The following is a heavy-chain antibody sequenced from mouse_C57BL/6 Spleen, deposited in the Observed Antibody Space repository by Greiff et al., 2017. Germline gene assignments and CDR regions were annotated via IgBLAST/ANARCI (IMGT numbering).Heavy chain of an antibody. D-gene: IGHD2-4*01. CDR3: ARRGFYYDYDCYAMDY. CDR1: GYTFTSYW. J-gene: IGHJ4*01. V-gene: IGHV1-7*01. CDR2: INPSSGYT. Sequence: QVHVKQSGAELAKPGASVKLSCKASGYTFTSYWMHWVKQRPGQGLEWIGYINPSSGYTKYNQKFKDKATLTADKSSSTAYMQLSSLTYEDSAVYYCARRGFYYDYDCYAMDYWGQGTSVTVSS.